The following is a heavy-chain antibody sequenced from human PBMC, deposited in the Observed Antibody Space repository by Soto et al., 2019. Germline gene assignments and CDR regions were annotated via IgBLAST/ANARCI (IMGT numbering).Heavy chain of an antibody. J-gene: IGHJ4*02. D-gene: IGHD1-26*01. V-gene: IGHV3-30*03. Sequence: QVQLVESGGGVVQPGRSLRLSCAGSGFTFSDKGMHWVRQAPGRGLEWVAVISYDRSREYYGDSVKGRFTISRDNSKNTLYLQMNSLRPEDTAVYYCARGGKGSFSGSFYFDFWGQGTLVTVSS. CDR1: GFTFSDKG. CDR2: ISYDRSRE. CDR3: ARGGKGSFSGSFYFDF.